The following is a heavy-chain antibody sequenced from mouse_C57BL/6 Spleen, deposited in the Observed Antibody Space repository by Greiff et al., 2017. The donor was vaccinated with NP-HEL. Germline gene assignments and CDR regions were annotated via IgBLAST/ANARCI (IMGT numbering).Heavy chain of an antibody. J-gene: IGHJ4*01. D-gene: IGHD2-4*01. CDR3: ARMVYYDYEGAMDY. Sequence: QVQLQQSDAELVKPGASVKISCKVSGYTFTDHTIHWLKQRPEQGLEWIGYIYPRDGSTMYNEKFKGKATLTADKSSSTGYMQLNSLTSEDSAVYFGARMVYYDYEGAMDYWGQGTSVTVSS. CDR2: IYPRDGST. V-gene: IGHV1-78*01. CDR1: GYTFTDHT.